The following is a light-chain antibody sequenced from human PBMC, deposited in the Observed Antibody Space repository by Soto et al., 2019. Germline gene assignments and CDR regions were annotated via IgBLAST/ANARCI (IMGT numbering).Light chain of an antibody. CDR2: LNSDGSH. CDR1: SGHSSYA. V-gene: IGLV4-69*01. J-gene: IGLJ2*01. Sequence: QSVLTQSPSASASLGASVKLTCTLSSGHSSYAIAWHQQRPEKGPRYLMKLNSDGSHSKGDGIPDRFSGSSSGAERYLTIPRLQSEDEADYYCQTWVTGIQVFGGGTKLTVL. CDR3: QTWVTGIQV.